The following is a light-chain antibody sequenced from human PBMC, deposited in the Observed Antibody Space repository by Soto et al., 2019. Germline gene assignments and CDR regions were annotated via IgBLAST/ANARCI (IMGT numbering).Light chain of an antibody. CDR2: GAS. CDR3: QQYDNWPPPIT. CDR1: QSVGTN. V-gene: IGKV3-15*01. Sequence: EIVMTQSPGTLSVSPGERATLSCRASQSVGTNLAWYQQKPGQAPRLLIYGASTRATDIPARFSASGSGTEFTLTISSLQSEVFVVYYCQQYDNWPPPITFGQGTRLEIK. J-gene: IGKJ5*01.